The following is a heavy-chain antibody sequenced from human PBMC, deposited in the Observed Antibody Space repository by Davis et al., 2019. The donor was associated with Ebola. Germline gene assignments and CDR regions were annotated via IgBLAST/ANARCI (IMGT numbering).Heavy chain of an antibody. CDR3: ARKDFGDYAYSDY. D-gene: IGHD4-17*01. Sequence: GESLKISCTASGFTFRSFDMNWVRQPPGGGLEWVASIKSDMSYTYYAASVRGRFTVSRDNAKNTLFLEMTSLKVEDSAVYFCARKDFGDYAYSDYWGQGTLVTVSS. CDR1: GFTFRSFD. J-gene: IGHJ4*02. CDR2: IKSDMSYT. V-gene: IGHV3-21*01.